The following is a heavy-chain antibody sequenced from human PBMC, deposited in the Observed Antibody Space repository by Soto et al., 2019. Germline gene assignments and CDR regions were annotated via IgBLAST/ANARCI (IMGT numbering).Heavy chain of an antibody. CDR3: AKSQERGGYDLKVDH. J-gene: IGHJ4*02. D-gene: IGHD5-12*01. CDR2: ISVDGSTK. Sequence: QVQLVESGGGVVQPGRSLRLSCAASGFTFSSYGMHWVRQAPGKRLEWVAIISVDGSTKHYVDSVKGRFTVSRDNSKNTQYVELNRLRAEDTAVYYCAKSQERGGYDLKVDHWGQGTLVTVSS. CDR1: GFTFSSYG. V-gene: IGHV3-30*18.